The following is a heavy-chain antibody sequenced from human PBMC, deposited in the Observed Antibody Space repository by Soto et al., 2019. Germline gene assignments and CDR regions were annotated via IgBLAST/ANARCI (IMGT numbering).Heavy chain of an antibody. Sequence: GASVKVSCKASGYTFSSHAMHWVRQAPGQGLEWMGWINAANGNTKYSQKFQGRVTITRDTSATTVYMDLSSLKSEDTAVYYCARDLPGAGFGYSYYYGIDVWGQGTTVTGSS. CDR3: ARDLPGAGFGYSYYYGIDV. D-gene: IGHD6-13*01. V-gene: IGHV1-3*01. CDR2: INAANGNT. CDR1: GYTFSSHA. J-gene: IGHJ6*01.